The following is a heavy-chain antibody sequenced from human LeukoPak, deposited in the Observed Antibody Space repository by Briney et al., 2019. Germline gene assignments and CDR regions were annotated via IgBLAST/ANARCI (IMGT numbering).Heavy chain of an antibody. CDR2: ISAYNGNT. CDR3: ATHCSSTSCYTRTFDS. V-gene: IGHV1-18*01. D-gene: IGHD2-2*02. J-gene: IGHJ4*02. Sequence: ASVKVSCKASGYTFTSYGISWVRQAPGQGLEWMGWISAYNGNTNYAQKLQGRVTMTTDTSTSTAYMELRSLRSDDTAVYYCATHCSSTSCYTRTFDSWGQGALVTVSS. CDR1: GYTFTSYG.